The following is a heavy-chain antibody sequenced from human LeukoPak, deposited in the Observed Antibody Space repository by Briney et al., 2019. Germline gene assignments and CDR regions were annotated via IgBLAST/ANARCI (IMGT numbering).Heavy chain of an antibody. CDR3: AKDNRPGGSHRETRVDYFDY. D-gene: IGHD1-26*01. Sequence: PGGSLRLSCAASGFTFSSYAMHWVRQAPGKGLEWVAVISYDGSNKYYADSVKGRFTISRDNSKNTLYLQMNSLRAEDTAVYYCAKDNRPGGSHRETRVDYFDYWGQGTLVTVSS. J-gene: IGHJ4*02. CDR2: ISYDGSNK. V-gene: IGHV3-30-3*01. CDR1: GFTFSSYA.